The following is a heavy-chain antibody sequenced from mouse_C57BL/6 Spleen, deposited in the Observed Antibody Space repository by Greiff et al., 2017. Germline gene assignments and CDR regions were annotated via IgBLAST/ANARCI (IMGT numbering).Heavy chain of an antibody. CDR2: IYPGSGST. J-gene: IGHJ2*01. CDR1: GYTFTSYW. D-gene: IGHD1-1*01. V-gene: IGHV1-55*01. Sequence: VQLQQPGAELVKPGASVTMSCKASGYTFTSYWITWVKQRPGQGLEWIGDIYPGSGSTNYNEKFKSKATLTVDTSSSTAYMQLSSLTSEDSAVYYCARSVTTVVESFDYWGQGTTLTVSS. CDR3: ARSVTTVVESFDY.